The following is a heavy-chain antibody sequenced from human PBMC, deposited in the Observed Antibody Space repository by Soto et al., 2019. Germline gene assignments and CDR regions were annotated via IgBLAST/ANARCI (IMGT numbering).Heavy chain of an antibody. J-gene: IGHJ6*02. CDR1: GGTFSSYA. Sequence: SVKVSCKASGGTFSSYAISWVRQAPGQGLEWMGGIIPIFGTANYAQKFQGRVTITADESTSTAYMELSSLRSEDTAVYYCARGGYCSSTSCPDSPYYYYYGMDVWGQGTTVTVSS. V-gene: IGHV1-69*13. CDR3: ARGGYCSSTSCPDSPYYYYYGMDV. CDR2: IIPIFGTA. D-gene: IGHD2-2*01.